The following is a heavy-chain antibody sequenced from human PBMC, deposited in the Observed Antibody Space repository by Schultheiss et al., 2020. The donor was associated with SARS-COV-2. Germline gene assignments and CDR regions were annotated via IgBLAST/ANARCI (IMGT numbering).Heavy chain of an antibody. D-gene: IGHD5-12*01. CDR2: INPNSGGT. Sequence: ASVKVSCKASGYTFTSYYMHWVRQAPGQGLEWMGWINPNSGGTNYAQKFQGRVTMTRDTSISTAYMELSRLRSDDTAVYYCARGQPSGYGFGMDVWGQGTTVTVSS. CDR3: ARGQPSGYGFGMDV. V-gene: IGHV1-2*02. J-gene: IGHJ6*02. CDR1: GYTFTSYY.